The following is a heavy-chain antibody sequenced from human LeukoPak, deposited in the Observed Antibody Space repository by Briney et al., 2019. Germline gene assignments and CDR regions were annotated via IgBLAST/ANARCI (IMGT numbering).Heavy chain of an antibody. V-gene: IGHV3-11*04. CDR3: ARGPNEQWLAFDY. J-gene: IGHJ4*02. D-gene: IGHD6-19*01. CDR1: GFTFSDYY. CDR2: ISSSGSTI. Sequence: GGSLRLSCAASGFTFSDYYMSWIRQAPGKGLEWVSYISSSGSTIYYADSVKGRFTISRDNAKNSLYPQMNSLRAEDTAVYYCARGPNEQWLAFDYWGQGTLVTVSS.